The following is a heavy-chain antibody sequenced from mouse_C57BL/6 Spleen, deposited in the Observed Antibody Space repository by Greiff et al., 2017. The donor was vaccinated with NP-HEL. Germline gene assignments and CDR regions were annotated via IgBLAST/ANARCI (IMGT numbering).Heavy chain of an antibody. CDR2: IDPNSGGT. V-gene: IGHV1-72*01. CDR1: GYTFTSYW. D-gene: IGHD1-1*01. CDR3: AMITTVVADDYYAMDY. J-gene: IGHJ4*01. Sequence: VQLQQPGAELVKPGASVKLSCKASGYTFTSYWMHWVKQRPGRGLEWIGRIDPNSGGTKYNEKFKSKATLTVDKPSSTAYMQLSSLTSEDSAVYYCAMITTVVADDYYAMDYWGQGTSVTVSS.